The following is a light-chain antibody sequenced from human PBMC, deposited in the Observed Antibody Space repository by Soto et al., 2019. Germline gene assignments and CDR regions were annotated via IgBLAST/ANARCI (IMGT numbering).Light chain of an antibody. J-gene: IGLJ2*01. V-gene: IGLV2-14*01. Sequence: QSALTQPASVSGSPGQSITVSCTGTSSDVGTYTYVSWYQQHPGKAPKLMIYEVSNRPSGVSNRFSGSKSGNTASLTISGLQAEDEADYYCSSYTSSTTLVFGGGTKVTVL. CDR3: SSYTSSTTLV. CDR1: SSDVGTYTY. CDR2: EVS.